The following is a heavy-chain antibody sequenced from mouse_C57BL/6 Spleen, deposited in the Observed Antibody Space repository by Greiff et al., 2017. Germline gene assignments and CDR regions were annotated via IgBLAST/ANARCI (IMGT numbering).Heavy chain of an antibody. J-gene: IGHJ2*01. CDR1: GYTFTSYW. D-gene: IGHD1-1*02. CDR2: IDPSDSET. CDR3: ARYPDGDYFDY. V-gene: IGHV1-52*01. Sequence: QVHVKQPGAELVRPGSSVKLSCKASGYTFTSYWMHWVKQRPIQGLEWIGNIDPSDSETHYNQKFKDKATLTVDKSSSTAYMQLSSLTSEDSAVYYCARYPDGDYFDYWGQGTTLTVSS.